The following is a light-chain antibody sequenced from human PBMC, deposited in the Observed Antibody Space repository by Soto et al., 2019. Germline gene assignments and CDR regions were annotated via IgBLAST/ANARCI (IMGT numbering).Light chain of an antibody. V-gene: IGKV1-5*01. CDR1: QSISGW. J-gene: IGKJ1*01. Sequence: DIQMTQSPSTLSASVGDRVTIPCRASQSISGWLAWYQQKPGKAPKLLIYDASSLESGVPSRFSGSGSGTEFTLTISSLQLDDFATYYCLQYNDYRWTFGQGTKVEIK. CDR2: DAS. CDR3: LQYNDYRWT.